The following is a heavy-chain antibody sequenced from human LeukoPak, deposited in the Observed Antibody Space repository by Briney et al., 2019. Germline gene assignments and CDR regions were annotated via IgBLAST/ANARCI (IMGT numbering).Heavy chain of an antibody. Sequence: AASVKVSCKASGYTFTGYYMHWVRQAPGQGLEWMGRINPNSGGTNYAQKFQGRVTMTRDMSMSTAYMELSRLRSVDTAVYYCAGEDNSSGYRPFDIWGQGTMVTVPS. J-gene: IGHJ3*02. D-gene: IGHD3-22*01. CDR3: AGEDNSSGYRPFDI. CDR1: GYTFTGYY. V-gene: IGHV1-2*06. CDR2: INPNSGGT.